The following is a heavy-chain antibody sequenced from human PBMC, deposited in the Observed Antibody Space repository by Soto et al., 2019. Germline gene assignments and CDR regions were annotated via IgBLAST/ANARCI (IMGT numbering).Heavy chain of an antibody. CDR2: INAGNGNT. J-gene: IGHJ4*02. V-gene: IGHV1-3*01. Sequence: QVQLVQSGAEVKKPGASVKVSCKASGYTFTSYAMHWVRQAPGQRLEWMGWINAGNGNTKYSQKFQGRVTITRDTSAGTVYMELSILRSEDTAVYYCARSAPPIDYWGQGALVTVSS. CDR1: GYTFTSYA. CDR3: ARSAPPIDY.